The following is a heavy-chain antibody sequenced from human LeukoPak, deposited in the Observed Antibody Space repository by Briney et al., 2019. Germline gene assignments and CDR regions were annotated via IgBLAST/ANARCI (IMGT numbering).Heavy chain of an antibody. CDR1: GFTFSSYA. CDR2: ISGSGGST. CDR3: TKTAPAAIYWFDP. V-gene: IGHV3-23*01. Sequence: GGSLRLSCAASGFTFSSYAMTWVRQAPEKGLEWGSAISGSGGSTYYADSVKGRFTISRDNSTNTLYLQMNSLRAEDTAVYYCTKTAPAAIYWFDPWGQGTLVTVSS. J-gene: IGHJ5*02. D-gene: IGHD2-2*02.